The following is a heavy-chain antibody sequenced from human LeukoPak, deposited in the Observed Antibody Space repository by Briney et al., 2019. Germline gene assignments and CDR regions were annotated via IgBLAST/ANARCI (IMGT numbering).Heavy chain of an antibody. J-gene: IGHJ4*02. CDR1: GYTFTSCG. CDR3: ARDHDNWNDVGGY. V-gene: IGHV1-18*01. CDR2: ISAYNGNT. D-gene: IGHD1-1*01. Sequence: ASVKVSCKASGYTFTSCGISWVSHAPGQGLEWMVWISAYNGNTNYAQKLQGRVTMTTDTSTSTAYMELRSLRSDDTAVYYCARDHDNWNDVGGYWGQGTLVTVSS.